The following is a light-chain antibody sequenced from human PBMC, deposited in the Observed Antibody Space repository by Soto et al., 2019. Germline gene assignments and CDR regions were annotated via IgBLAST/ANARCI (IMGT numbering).Light chain of an antibody. J-gene: IGLJ1*01. CDR1: SSDVGHNKY. CDR2: KVS. CDR3: TSSTSDSLYV. Sequence: QSALTQPASVSGSPGQSITISCTGTSSDVGHNKYVSWYQQYPGKVPKLLINKVSNRPSGVSNRFSGSKSGNTASLTISGLLAEDEADYFCTSSTSDSLYVFGTGTKVT. V-gene: IGLV2-14*01.